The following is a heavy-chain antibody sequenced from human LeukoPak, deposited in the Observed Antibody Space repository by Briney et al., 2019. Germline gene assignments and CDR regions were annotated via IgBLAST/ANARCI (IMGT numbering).Heavy chain of an antibody. Sequence: ASVKVSSKASGYTFSSYGISWVRQAPGQGLEWMGWISAYNGNIKYAQKFQGRVTMTTDTSTSTAYMELRSLRSDDTAMYFCARDDLDCSGGTCYPDDFWGQGTLVTVSS. D-gene: IGHD2-15*01. J-gene: IGHJ4*02. V-gene: IGHV1-18*01. CDR1: GYTFSSYG. CDR2: ISAYNGNI. CDR3: ARDDLDCSGGTCYPDDF.